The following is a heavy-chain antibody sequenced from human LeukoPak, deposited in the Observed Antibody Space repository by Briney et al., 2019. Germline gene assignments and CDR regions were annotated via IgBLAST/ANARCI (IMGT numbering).Heavy chain of an antibody. CDR2: LYYSGST. D-gene: IGHD3-9*01. J-gene: IGHJ4*02. Sequence: SETLSLTCTVSGGSTSSYYWSWIRQPPGKGLEWIGYLYYSGSTNYNPSLKSRVTISVDRSKNQFSLKLSSVTAADTAVYYCARGATYYDILTGYSPHYFDYWGQGTLVTVSS. V-gene: IGHV4-59*12. CDR1: GGSTSSYY. CDR3: ARGATYYDILTGYSPHYFDY.